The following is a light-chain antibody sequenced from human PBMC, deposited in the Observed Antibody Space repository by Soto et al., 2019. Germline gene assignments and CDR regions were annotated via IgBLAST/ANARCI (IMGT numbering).Light chain of an antibody. J-gene: IGKJ3*01. CDR1: QSVSRNY. CDR2: GAS. V-gene: IGKV3-20*01. Sequence: EIVLTQSPGTLSLSPGERATLSCRASQSVSRNYLAWYQQKPGQAPRLLIYGASSRATGIPDRFSSSGSGTDFTLTSSRLEHEDFAVYYCQQYGSSPDTFGPGTKVDI. CDR3: QQYGSSPDT.